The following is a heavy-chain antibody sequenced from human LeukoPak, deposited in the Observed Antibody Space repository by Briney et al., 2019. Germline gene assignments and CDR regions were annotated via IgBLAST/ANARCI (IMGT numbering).Heavy chain of an antibody. D-gene: IGHD1-26*01. J-gene: IGHJ4*02. V-gene: IGHV3-66*01. CDR2: VYSGGST. Sequence: GGSLRLSCAASGFTVSSNYMSWVRQAPGKGLEWVSVVYSGGSTHYADSVKGRFTISRDNSKNTLYLHTNSLRAEDTAVYYCATADSGSYYSGFDYWGQETLVTVSS. CDR3: ATADSGSYYSGFDY. CDR1: GFTVSSNY.